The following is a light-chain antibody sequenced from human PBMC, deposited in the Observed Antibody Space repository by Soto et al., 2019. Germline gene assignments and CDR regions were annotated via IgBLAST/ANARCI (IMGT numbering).Light chain of an antibody. CDR1: QDISIF. J-gene: IGKJ2*01. Sequence: EIVLAQSPATLSLSPGERATLSCRASQDISIFLAWYQQRPGQAPRLLIYDASNRATGIPARFSGSGSGTDFTLTIVGRVPEDVAIYYCRQRASWPPFTFGQGTKVEVK. CDR2: DAS. V-gene: IGKV3-11*01. CDR3: RQRASWPPFT.